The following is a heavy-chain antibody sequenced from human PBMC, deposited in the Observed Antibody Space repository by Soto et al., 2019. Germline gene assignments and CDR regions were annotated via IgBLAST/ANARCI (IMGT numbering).Heavy chain of an antibody. D-gene: IGHD1-20*01. J-gene: IGHJ4*02. V-gene: IGHV3-53*01. Sequence: GSLRLSCAAAGFTVSSNSMTWVRQAPGKGLEWVSVIYSGGSTYYADSVKGRFTISRDNSKNTLYLQMNRLRAEDTAVYYCARGFNWLDYWGQGTLVTVSS. CDR3: ARGFNWLDY. CDR1: GFTVSSNS. CDR2: IYSGGST.